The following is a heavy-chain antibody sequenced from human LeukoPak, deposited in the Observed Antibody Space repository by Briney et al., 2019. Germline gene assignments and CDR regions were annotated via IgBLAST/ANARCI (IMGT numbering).Heavy chain of an antibody. CDR1: GGSISSYY. Sequence: SETLSLTCTVSGGSISSYYWSWIRQPPGKGLEWIGYIYYSGSTNYNPSLKSRVTISVDTSKNQFSLKLSSVTAADTAVYYCARARGYRSGGSCYNWFDPWGQGTLVTVSS. J-gene: IGHJ5*02. D-gene: IGHD2-15*01. CDR2: IYYSGST. V-gene: IGHV4-59*01. CDR3: ARARGYRSGGSCYNWFDP.